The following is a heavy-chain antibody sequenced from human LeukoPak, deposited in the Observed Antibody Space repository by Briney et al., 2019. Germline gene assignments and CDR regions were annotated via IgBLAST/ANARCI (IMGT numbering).Heavy chain of an antibody. D-gene: IGHD3-10*02. CDR3: ARVGRGMQFVRGWTFDP. CDR1: GYTFTGYY. Sequence: ASVKVSCKASGYTFTGYYVHWVRQAPGQGLEWMGRINPNSGGTNYAQKFQGRVTMTRDTSISTAYMELSRLRSDDTAVYYCARVGRGMQFVRGWTFDPWGQGTLVTVSS. V-gene: IGHV1-2*06. CDR2: INPNSGGT. J-gene: IGHJ5*02.